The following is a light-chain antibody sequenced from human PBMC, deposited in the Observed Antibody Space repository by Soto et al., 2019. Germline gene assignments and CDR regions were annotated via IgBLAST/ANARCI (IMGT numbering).Light chain of an antibody. CDR2: DVT. Sequence: QSVLTQPASESGSPGLSIAISCSGTSSDVGGYNSVSWYQQYPGKAPKLIIHDVTNRPSGVSDRFSGAKSGNTASLSISGLQAEDEADYYCSSWTSSSSYVFGSGTKVTVL. V-gene: IGLV2-14*01. CDR1: SSDVGGYNS. J-gene: IGLJ1*01. CDR3: SSWTSSSSYV.